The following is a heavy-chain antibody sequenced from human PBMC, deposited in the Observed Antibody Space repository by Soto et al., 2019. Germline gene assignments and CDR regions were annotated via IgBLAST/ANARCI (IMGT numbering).Heavy chain of an antibody. CDR3: ARGPSGYGDYYYYGMEV. J-gene: IGHJ6*02. V-gene: IGHV1-2*02. D-gene: IGHD4-17*01. CDR2: INPNSGGT. Sequence: GASVKVSCKASGYTFTGYYMHWVRQAPGQGLEWMGWINPNSGGTNYAQKFQGRVTMTRDTSISTAYMELSRLRSDDTAVYYCARGPSGYGDYYYYGMEVWGQGTTVTVSS. CDR1: GYTFTGYY.